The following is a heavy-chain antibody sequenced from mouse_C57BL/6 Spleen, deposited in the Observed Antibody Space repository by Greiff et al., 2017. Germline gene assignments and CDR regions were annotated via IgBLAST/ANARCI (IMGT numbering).Heavy chain of an antibody. CDR1: GYSFTGYY. D-gene: IGHD2-3*01. CDR2: INPSTGGT. CDR3: ARTYDGYYGVFDY. Sequence: EVQLVESGPELVKPGASVKISCKASGYSFTGYYMNWVKQSPEKSLEWIGEINPSTGGTTYNQKFKAKATLTVDKSSSTAYMQLKSLTSEDSAVYYCARTYDGYYGVFDYWGQGTTLTVSS. V-gene: IGHV1-42*01. J-gene: IGHJ2*01.